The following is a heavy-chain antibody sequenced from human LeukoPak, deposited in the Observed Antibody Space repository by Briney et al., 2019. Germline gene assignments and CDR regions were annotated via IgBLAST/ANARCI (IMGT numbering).Heavy chain of an antibody. D-gene: IGHD3-10*01. CDR2: IIPIFGTA. J-gene: IGHJ4*02. Sequence: GASVKVSRKASGGTFSSYAISWVRQAPGQGLEWMGGIIPIFGTANYAQKFQGRVTITADKSTSTAYMELSSLRSEDTAVYYCARPVYGSGSYYPFDYWGQGTLVTVSS. CDR1: GGTFSSYA. CDR3: ARPVYGSGSYYPFDY. V-gene: IGHV1-69*06.